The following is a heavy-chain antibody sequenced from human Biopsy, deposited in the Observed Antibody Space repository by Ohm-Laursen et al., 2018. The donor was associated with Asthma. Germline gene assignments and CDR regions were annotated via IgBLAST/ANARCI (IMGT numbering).Heavy chain of an antibody. D-gene: IGHD2-15*01. CDR1: GGSISSSNYY. CDR2: IYYGGST. Sequence: SETLSLTCTVSGGSISSSNYYWGWIRQPPGKGLEWIGNIYYGGSTYYSPSLKSRIPISVDTSKKQFSLKLSSVTAADTAVYYCARLRIRPYYFDYWGRGTLVTVSS. V-gene: IGHV4-39*01. CDR3: ARLRIRPYYFDY. J-gene: IGHJ4*02.